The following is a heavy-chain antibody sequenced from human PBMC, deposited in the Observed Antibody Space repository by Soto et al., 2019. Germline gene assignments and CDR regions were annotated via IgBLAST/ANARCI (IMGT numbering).Heavy chain of an antibody. CDR3: ASTYDSSGYHFDY. D-gene: IGHD3-22*01. CDR1: GFTFSSYA. Sequence: GGSLRLSCAASGFTFSSYAMHWVRQAPGKGLEWVAVIPYDGSNKYYSDSVKGRFTISRDNSKNTLYLQMNSLRAEDTAVYYCASTYDSSGYHFDYWGQRTLVTVAS. CDR2: IPYDGSNK. J-gene: IGHJ4*02. V-gene: IGHV3-30-3*01.